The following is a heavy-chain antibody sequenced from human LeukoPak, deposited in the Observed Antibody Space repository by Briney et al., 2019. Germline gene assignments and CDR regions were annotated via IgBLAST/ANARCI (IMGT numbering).Heavy chain of an antibody. CDR2: INPNSGGT. CDR3: ASGLGWGVANAFDI. Sequence: ASVKVSCKASGYTFTGYYMHWVRQAPGQGLEWMGWINPNSGGTNYAQKFQGRVTMTRDTSISTAYMELSRLGSDDTAVYYCASGLGWGVANAFDIWGQGTMVTVSS. J-gene: IGHJ3*02. V-gene: IGHV1-2*02. CDR1: GYTFTGYY. D-gene: IGHD7-27*01.